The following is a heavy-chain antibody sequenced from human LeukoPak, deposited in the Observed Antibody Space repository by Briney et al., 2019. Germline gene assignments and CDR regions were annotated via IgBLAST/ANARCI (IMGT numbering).Heavy chain of an antibody. J-gene: IGHJ6*02. Sequence: SETLSLTCAVYGGSFSSYYWSWIRQPPGKGLEWIGYIYYSGSTNYNPSLKSRVTISVDTSKNQFSLKLSSVTAADTAVYYCASHSSIAPRGYYYGMDVWGQGTTVTVSS. CDR2: IYYSGST. CDR1: GGSFSSYY. CDR3: ASHSSIAPRGYYYGMDV. D-gene: IGHD6-6*01. V-gene: IGHV4-59*08.